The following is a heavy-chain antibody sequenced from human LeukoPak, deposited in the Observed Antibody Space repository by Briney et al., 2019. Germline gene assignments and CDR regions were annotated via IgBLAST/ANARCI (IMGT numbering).Heavy chain of an antibody. CDR3: ARHSLDYDILTGYYKENAFDI. V-gene: IGHV5-51*01. CDR1: GYSFTGYW. CDR2: IYPGDSDT. D-gene: IGHD3-9*01. J-gene: IGHJ3*02. Sequence: GESLKISCKGSGYSFTGYWIGWVRQMPGKGLEWMGIIYPGDSDTRYSPSFQGQVTISADKSISTAYLQWSSLKASDTAMYYCARHSLDYDILTGYYKENAFDIWGQGTMVTVSS.